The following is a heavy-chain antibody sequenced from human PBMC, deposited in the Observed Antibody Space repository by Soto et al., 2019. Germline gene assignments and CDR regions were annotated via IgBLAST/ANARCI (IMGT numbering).Heavy chain of an antibody. D-gene: IGHD2-8*02. CDR1: CGAFSGYY. V-gene: IGHV4-34*01. CDR3: ARDKITGLFDY. Sequence: QVQLQQWGAGLLKPSETLSLTCAGYCGAFSGYYWTWIRQPPGTGLEWIGEINHSGSTNYNPSLKSRVTISVDTSKNQFSLKLTSVTAADTAVYYCARDKITGLFDYWGQGTLVTVSS. J-gene: IGHJ4*02. CDR2: INHSGST.